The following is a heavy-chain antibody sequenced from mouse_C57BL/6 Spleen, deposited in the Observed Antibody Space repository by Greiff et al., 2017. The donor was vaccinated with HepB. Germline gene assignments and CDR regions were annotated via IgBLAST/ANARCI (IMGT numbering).Heavy chain of an antibody. CDR1: GYTFTTYP. D-gene: IGHD2-12*01. CDR2: FHPYNDDT. Sequence: VQLQQSGAELVKPGASVKMSCKASGYTFTTYPIEWMKQNHGKSLEWIGNFHPYNDDTKYNEKFKGKATLTVEKSSSTVYLEISRLTSDDSAVYYCERGYERTTRGYAMDYWGQGTSVTVSS. J-gene: IGHJ4*01. V-gene: IGHV1-47*01. CDR3: ERGYERTTRGYAMDY.